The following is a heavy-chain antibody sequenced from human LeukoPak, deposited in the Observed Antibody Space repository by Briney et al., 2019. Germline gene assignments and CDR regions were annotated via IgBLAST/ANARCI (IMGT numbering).Heavy chain of an antibody. CDR2: ISAYNGNT. V-gene: IGHV1-18*01. CDR3: ARGRRIAVAGTIMSY. D-gene: IGHD6-19*01. Sequence: ASVKVSCKASGHTFTSYGISWVRQAPGQGLEWMGWISAYNGNTNYAQKLQGRVTMTTDTSTSTAYMELRSLRSDDTAVYYCARGRRIAVAGTIMSYWGQGTLVTVSS. J-gene: IGHJ4*02. CDR1: GHTFTSYG.